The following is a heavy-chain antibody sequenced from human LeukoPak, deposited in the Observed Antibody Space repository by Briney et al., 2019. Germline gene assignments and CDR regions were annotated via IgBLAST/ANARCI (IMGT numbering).Heavy chain of an antibody. CDR3: ARDDSGPGTTFDY. CDR1: GGSISSSSYY. Sequence: SETLSLTCTVSGGSISSSSYYWGWIRQPPGKGLEWIGSIYYSGSTYYNPSLKSRVTISVDTSKNQFSLKLSSVTAADTAVYHCARDDSGPGTTFDYWGQGTLVTVSS. D-gene: IGHD4-17*01. V-gene: IGHV4-39*07. J-gene: IGHJ4*02. CDR2: IYYSGST.